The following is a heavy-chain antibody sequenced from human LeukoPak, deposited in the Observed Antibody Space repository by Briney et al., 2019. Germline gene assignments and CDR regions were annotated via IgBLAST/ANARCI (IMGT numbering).Heavy chain of an antibody. V-gene: IGHV1-18*01. CDR2: ISAYNGNT. Sequence: GASVKVSSKASGYTFTSYGISWVRQAPGQGLEWMGWISAYNGNTNYAQKLQGRVTMTTDTSTSTAYMELRSLRSDDTAVYYCASIITMVRGGAFDIWGQGTMVTVSS. CDR3: ASIITMVRGGAFDI. CDR1: GYTFTSYG. D-gene: IGHD3-10*01. J-gene: IGHJ3*02.